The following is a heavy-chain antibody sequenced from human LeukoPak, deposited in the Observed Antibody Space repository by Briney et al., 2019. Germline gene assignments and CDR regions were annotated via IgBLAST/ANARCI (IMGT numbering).Heavy chain of an antibody. Sequence: PSETLSLTCTVSGGSISSGGYYWSWIRQHPGKGLEWIGEINHSGSTNYNPSLKSRVTISVDTSKNQFSLKLSSVTAADTAVYYCAMCKVRRGYYGMDVWGQGTTVTVSS. V-gene: IGHV4-39*07. D-gene: IGHD3-10*01. CDR3: AMCKVRRGYYGMDV. CDR2: INHSGST. CDR1: GGSISSGGYY. J-gene: IGHJ6*02.